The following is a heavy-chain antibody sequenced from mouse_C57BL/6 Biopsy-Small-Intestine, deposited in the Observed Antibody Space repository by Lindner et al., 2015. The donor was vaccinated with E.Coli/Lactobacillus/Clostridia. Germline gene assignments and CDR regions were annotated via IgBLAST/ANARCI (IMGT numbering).Heavy chain of an antibody. CDR1: GFTFSSYA. Sequence: VQLQGVXGSLVKPGGSLKLSCAASGFTFSSYAMSWVRQTPEKRLEWVATISDGGSYTYYPDNVKGRFTISRDNAKNNLYLQMSHLKSEDTAMYYCARDYYGSRYYFDYWGQGTTLTVSS. J-gene: IGHJ2*01. D-gene: IGHD1-1*01. CDR3: ARDYYGSRYYFDY. CDR2: ISDGGSYT. V-gene: IGHV5-4*01.